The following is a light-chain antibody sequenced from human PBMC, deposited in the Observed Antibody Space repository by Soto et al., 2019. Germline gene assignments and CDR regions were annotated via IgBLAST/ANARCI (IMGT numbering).Light chain of an antibody. CDR3: CSYAGSYTEV. CDR2: DVT. V-gene: IGLV2-11*01. CDR1: SSDVGGYNF. Sequence: QSALTQPRSVSRSPGQSVTISCTGTSSDVGGYNFVSWYQQHPGKAPKLMIYDVTKRPSGVPDRFSGSKSGNTASLTISGLQAEDEADYYCCSYAGSYTEVFGGGTKVTVL. J-gene: IGLJ2*01.